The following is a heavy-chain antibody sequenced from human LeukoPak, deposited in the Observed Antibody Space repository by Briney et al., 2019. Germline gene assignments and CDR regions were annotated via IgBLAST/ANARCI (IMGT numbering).Heavy chain of an antibody. Sequence: RGSRRLSCAASGFTFTSYSINWVRQAPGEGLGWVSSMSSSSSYIYYADSVKGRFTIYRDNATNSLYLQMDSLRAEDTAVYYCAGGPELQLWLYDYWGQGTLVTVSS. V-gene: IGHV3-21*01. CDR1: GFTFTSYS. J-gene: IGHJ4*02. CDR2: MSSSSSYI. D-gene: IGHD5-18*01. CDR3: AGGPELQLWLYDY.